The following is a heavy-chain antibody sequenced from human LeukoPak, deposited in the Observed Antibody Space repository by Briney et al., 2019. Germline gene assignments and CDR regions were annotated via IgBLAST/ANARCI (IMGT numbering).Heavy chain of an antibody. CDR1: GGSFSGYY. CDR2: INHSGST. CDR3: ARWTVRYFDWLAVDY. V-gene: IGHV4-34*01. D-gene: IGHD3-9*01. J-gene: IGHJ4*02. Sequence: SETLSLTCAVYGGSFSGYYWSWIRQPPGKGLEWIGEINHSGSTNYNPSLKSRVTISVDTSKNQFSLKLSSVTAADTAVYYCARWTVRYFDWLAVDYWGQGTLVTVSS.